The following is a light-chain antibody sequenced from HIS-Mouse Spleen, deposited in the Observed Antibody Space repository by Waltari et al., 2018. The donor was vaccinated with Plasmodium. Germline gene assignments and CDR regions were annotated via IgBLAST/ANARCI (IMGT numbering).Light chain of an antibody. Sequence: DIQMTQSPSSLSASVGDRVTITCQGNQDISNYLNWYPQKPGKAPKLLIYDASNLETGVPSRFIGSGSGTDFTFTISSLQPEDIATYYCQQYDNLPPLFTFGPGTKVDIK. CDR3: QQYDNLPPLFT. V-gene: IGKV1-33*01. CDR2: DAS. J-gene: IGKJ3*01. CDR1: QDISNY.